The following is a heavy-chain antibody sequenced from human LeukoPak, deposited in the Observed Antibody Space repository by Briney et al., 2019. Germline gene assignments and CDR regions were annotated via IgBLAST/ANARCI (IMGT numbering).Heavy chain of an antibody. D-gene: IGHD4/OR15-4a*01. CDR3: ARDKLLEYGNWFDP. CDR2: ISYDGSNQ. J-gene: IGHJ5*02. V-gene: IGHV3-30-3*01. Sequence: RSLRLSCAASGFTFSSYAMHWVRQAPGKGLEWVAFISYDGSNQYYPDSVQGRFTVSRDNSKNTLYLQMNSRRVDDAAVYYCARDKLLEYGNWFDPWGQGTLVTVSS. CDR1: GFTFSSYA.